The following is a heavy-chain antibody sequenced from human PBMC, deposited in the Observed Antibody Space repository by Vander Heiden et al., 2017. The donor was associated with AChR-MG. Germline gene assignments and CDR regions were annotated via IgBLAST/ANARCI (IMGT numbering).Heavy chain of an antibody. CDR2: PSYDGSNE. CDR3: ARDRSIEDAFDI. CDR1: GFTFSNYA. V-gene: IGHV3-30*03. Sequence: QVQLVESGGGVVQPGRSLRLPRAASGFTFSNYAIHWVRQAPGKGLEWVAAPSYDGSNEYYADSVKGRFTISRDNSKNTLYLQMNSLRVEDTAVYYCARDRSIEDAFDIWGQGTMVTVSS. D-gene: IGHD6-6*01. J-gene: IGHJ3*02.